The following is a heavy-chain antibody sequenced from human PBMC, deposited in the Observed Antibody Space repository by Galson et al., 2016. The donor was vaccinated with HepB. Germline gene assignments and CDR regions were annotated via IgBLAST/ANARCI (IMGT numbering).Heavy chain of an antibody. Sequence: SLRLSCAASGFTFGPYVIHWVRQAPGKGLEWEAVLWYDGSNEYYADSVKGRFSISRDDSKNTLYLQMSSLRAEDTAIYYCARSRATDWFFDYWGQGTLVSVSS. CDR2: LWYDGSNE. CDR1: GFTFGPYV. CDR3: ARSRATDWFFDY. D-gene: IGHD3-9*01. V-gene: IGHV3-33*01. J-gene: IGHJ4*02.